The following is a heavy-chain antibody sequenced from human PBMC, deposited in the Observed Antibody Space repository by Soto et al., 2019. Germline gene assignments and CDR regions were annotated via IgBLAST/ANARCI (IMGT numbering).Heavy chain of an antibody. J-gene: IGHJ4*02. CDR1: GFTFTSYA. CDR2: LSGGNT. Sequence: DVQLLESGGALVQPGGSLRLSCAASGFTFTSYAMSWVRQAPGKGLEWVSTLSGGNTYYADSVKGRFTISRDNSENTLYLQMISLRVEDMAIYSWAKGPHSSAWHYFDYGGQGTLITVSS. D-gene: IGHD6-19*01. V-gene: IGHV3-23*01. CDR3: AKGPHSSAWHYFDY.